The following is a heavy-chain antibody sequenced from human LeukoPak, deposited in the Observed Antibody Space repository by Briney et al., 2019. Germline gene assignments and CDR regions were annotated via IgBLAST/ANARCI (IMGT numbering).Heavy chain of an antibody. CDR1: GDTFTGYY. CDR2: INPNSGGT. V-gene: IGHV1-2*02. D-gene: IGHD4-17*01. CDR3: ARVPHYGDYAY. J-gene: IGHJ4*02. Sequence: ASVKVSCKASGDTFTGYYMHWVRQAPGPGLEWMGWINPNSGGTNYAQKFQGRVTMTRDTSISTAYMELSRLRSDDTAVYYCARVPHYGDYAYWGQGTLVTVSS.